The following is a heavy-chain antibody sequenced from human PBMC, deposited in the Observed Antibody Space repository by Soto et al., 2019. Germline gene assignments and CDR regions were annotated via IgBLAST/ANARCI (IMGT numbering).Heavy chain of an antibody. D-gene: IGHD4-4*01. J-gene: IGHJ5*02. CDR2: IYCTGKA. CDR3: AKDPSPQPIPAVTPGWFDP. Sequence: SETLSLPCPVSGDSTPDAGYYWAWIRQRPGQGLEWMGYIYCTGKANYNPSLEIRLTMSVVISRRQWCVGVTSVTAADTAVYFWAKDPSPQPIPAVTPGWFDPWGQGIAVTVSS. CDR1: GDSTPDAGYY. V-gene: IGHV4-31*03.